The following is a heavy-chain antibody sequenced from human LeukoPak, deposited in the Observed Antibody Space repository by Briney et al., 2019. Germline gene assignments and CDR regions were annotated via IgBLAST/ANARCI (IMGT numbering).Heavy chain of an antibody. V-gene: IGHV4-61*08. D-gene: IGHD2/OR15-2a*01. CDR2: TYYSGRT. J-gene: IGHJ5*02. CDR3: ALRRLTSAQIIVDNWFDP. Sequence: SSETLSPTCTVSGGSLSSIGYSCNWIRQPPGKTLEWIGYTYYSGRTNYNPSLKSRVTISLDTSKTQYYLSLTSVTAADTAVYYCALRRLTSAQIIVDNWFDPWGQGTLVTVSS. CDR1: GGSLSSIGYS.